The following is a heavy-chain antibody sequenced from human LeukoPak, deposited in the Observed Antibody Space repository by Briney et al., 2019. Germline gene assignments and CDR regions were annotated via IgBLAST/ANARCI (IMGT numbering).Heavy chain of an antibody. D-gene: IGHD6-13*01. CDR2: INPNSGGT. J-gene: IGHJ4*02. V-gene: IGHV1-2*02. Sequence: ASVKVSCKASGYTFTDYFIHWVRQAPGQGLEWMGWINPNSGGTNYAQKFQGRVTMTRDTSISTAYMELSRLRSDDTAVYYCARAGSSSWYPFDYWGQGTLVTVSS. CDR1: GYTFTDYF. CDR3: ARAGSSSWYPFDY.